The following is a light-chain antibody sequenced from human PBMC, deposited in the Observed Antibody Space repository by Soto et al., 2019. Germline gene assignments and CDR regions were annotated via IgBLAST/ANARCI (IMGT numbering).Light chain of an antibody. Sequence: DIPMTQSPSSVSASVGDRVIITCRTSQGISNWLAWYQHKPGKSPNLLIYAASSSQSGVPSRFSGSGSGTDFTLTISRLQPEDFATYYCQQADSFPLTFGGGTKVEIK. CDR2: AAS. CDR3: QQADSFPLT. CDR1: QGISNW. J-gene: IGKJ4*01. V-gene: IGKV1-12*01.